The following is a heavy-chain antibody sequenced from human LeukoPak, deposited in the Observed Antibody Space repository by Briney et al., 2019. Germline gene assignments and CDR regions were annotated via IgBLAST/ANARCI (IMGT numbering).Heavy chain of an antibody. CDR3: ARVLDGSNDC. J-gene: IGHJ4*02. D-gene: IGHD3-10*01. Sequence: GGSLRLSCAASGFTFSDYYMSWIRQAPGKGLEWVSYISTTATTIYYAGSVKGRFTISRDNAKNSLYLQMNSLRAEDTAVYYCARVLDGSNDCWGQGTLVTVSS. V-gene: IGHV3-11*01. CDR1: GFTFSDYY. CDR2: ISTTATTI.